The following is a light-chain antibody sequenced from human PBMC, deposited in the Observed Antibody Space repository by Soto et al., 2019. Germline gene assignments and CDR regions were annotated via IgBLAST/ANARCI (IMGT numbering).Light chain of an antibody. V-gene: IGKV1-9*01. CDR1: QGISSY. CDR2: AAS. Sequence: IQLTQSPSSLSASVGDRVTITCRASQGISSYLAWYQQKPGKAPKLLISAASTLQSGVPSRFSGSGSGTDFTLTISSLQPEDFATYYCQQLNSYPPTFGGGTKVEIK. CDR3: QQLNSYPPT. J-gene: IGKJ4*01.